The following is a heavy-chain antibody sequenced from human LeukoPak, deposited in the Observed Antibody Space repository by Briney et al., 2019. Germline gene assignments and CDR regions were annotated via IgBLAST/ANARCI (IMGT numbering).Heavy chain of an antibody. V-gene: IGHV3-9*01. J-gene: IGHJ4*02. CDR2: ISWNSGSI. Sequence: GGSLRLSCAASGFTFDDHAMHWLRQAPGKGLEWVSGISWNSGSIGYADSVKGRFTISRDNAKNSLYLQMNSLRAEDTALYYCAKDDSGSYPGTHFDYWGQGTLVTVSS. D-gene: IGHD1-26*01. CDR3: AKDDSGSYPGTHFDY. CDR1: GFTFDDHA.